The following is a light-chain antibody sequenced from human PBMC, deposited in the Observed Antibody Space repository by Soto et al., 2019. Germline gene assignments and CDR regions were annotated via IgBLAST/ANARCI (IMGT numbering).Light chain of an antibody. CDR3: SSYRTISTLV. CDR1: TSDVGDYNY. Sequence: QSALTQPASVSGSPGQSITISCTGTTSDVGDYNYVSWYQHHPGKAPKLIIYDVTNRPSGVSNRFSASKSGNTASLTISGLQVEDAAGYYCSSYRTISTLVFGGGTKGTVL. CDR2: DVT. J-gene: IGLJ2*01. V-gene: IGLV2-14*03.